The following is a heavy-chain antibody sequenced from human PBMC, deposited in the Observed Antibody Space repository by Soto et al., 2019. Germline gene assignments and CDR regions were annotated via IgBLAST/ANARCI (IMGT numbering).Heavy chain of an antibody. Sequence: QVQLQESGPGLVKPSQTLSLTCTVSGGSISSGGYYWTWIRQHPGKGLEWIGYIYYSGSTYYNPSLKSRVAISVDTSKNQFSLKLSSVTAADTAVCYCARGARGYLNDYWGQGTLVTVSS. D-gene: IGHD1-1*01. CDR1: GGSISSGGYY. J-gene: IGHJ4*02. V-gene: IGHV4-31*03. CDR2: IYYSGST. CDR3: ARGARGYLNDY.